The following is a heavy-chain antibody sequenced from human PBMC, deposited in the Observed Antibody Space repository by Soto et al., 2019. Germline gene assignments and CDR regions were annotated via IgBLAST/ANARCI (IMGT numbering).Heavy chain of an antibody. CDR3: AIDQKAGNGMDV. CDR2: IYYSGST. Sequence: SETLSLTCTVSGGSISSGGYYWSWIRQHPGKGLEWIGYIYYSGSTYYNPSLKSRVTISVDTSKNQFSLKLSSVTAADTAVYYCAIDQKAGNGMDVWGQGTTVTVSS. J-gene: IGHJ6*02. CDR1: GGSISSGGYY. V-gene: IGHV4-31*03.